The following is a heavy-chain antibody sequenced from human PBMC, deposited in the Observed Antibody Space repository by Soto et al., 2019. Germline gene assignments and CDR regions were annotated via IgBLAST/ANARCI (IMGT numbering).Heavy chain of an antibody. CDR2: ISSKGVGT. CDR1: GFTLRGYG. D-gene: IGHD6-6*01. Sequence: EVQLAESGGGLAQPGGSLRLSCSASGFTLRGYGMDWVRQAPGKGLGYVSGISSKGVGTYYANSVQGRFNIFRDNSKNPVYLQMGSLRPEDMAVYYCARRARPDFYYMDVWGKGTTVTVS. CDR3: ARRARPDFYYMDV. V-gene: IGHV3-64*01. J-gene: IGHJ6*03.